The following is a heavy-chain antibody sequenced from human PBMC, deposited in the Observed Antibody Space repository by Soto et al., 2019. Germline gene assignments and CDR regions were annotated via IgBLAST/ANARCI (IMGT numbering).Heavy chain of an antibody. D-gene: IGHD2-21*02. CDR2: VSYDGSNK. CDR1: GFTFSHYG. CDR3: AKDRSAGCGGDCSCDS. Sequence: QVQLVESGGGVVLPGRSLRLSCVASGFTFSHYGMQWVRQAPGKGLEWVALVSYDGSNKYYGDSVKGRFTISRDNSKYTLYLEIDSLSAEDTAVYYCAKDRSAGCGGDCSCDSWGQGTLVTASS. V-gene: IGHV3-30*18. J-gene: IGHJ4*02.